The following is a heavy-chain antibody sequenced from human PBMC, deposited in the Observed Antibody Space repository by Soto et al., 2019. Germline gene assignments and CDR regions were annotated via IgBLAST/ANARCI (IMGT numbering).Heavy chain of an antibody. Sequence: KTSETLSLTCAVYGGSFSGYYWSWIRQPPVKGLEWIGEINHSGSTNYNPSLKSRVTIAVDTSKNQFSLKLSSVTAADTAVYYCARGRATVTRGGYYFDYWGQGTLVTVSS. CDR1: GGSFSGYY. D-gene: IGHD4-4*01. V-gene: IGHV4-34*01. CDR3: ARGRATVTRGGYYFDY. J-gene: IGHJ4*02. CDR2: INHSGST.